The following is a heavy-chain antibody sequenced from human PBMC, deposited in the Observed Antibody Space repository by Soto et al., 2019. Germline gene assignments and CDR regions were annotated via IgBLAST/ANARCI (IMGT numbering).Heavy chain of an antibody. CDR3: ASPYQYSNYGHYGMDV. CDR1: GGTFSSYA. J-gene: IGHJ6*02. D-gene: IGHD4-4*01. Sequence: VASVKVSCKASGGTFSSYAISWVRQAPGQGLEWMGGIIPIFGTANYAQKFQGRVTITADESTSTAYMELSSLRSEDTAVYYCASPYQYSNYGHYGMDVWGQGTTVTVSS. CDR2: IIPIFGTA. V-gene: IGHV1-69*13.